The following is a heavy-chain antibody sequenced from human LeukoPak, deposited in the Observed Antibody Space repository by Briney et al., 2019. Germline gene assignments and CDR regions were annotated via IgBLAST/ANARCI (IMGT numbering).Heavy chain of an antibody. CDR1: GYTLTELS. D-gene: IGHD3-10*01. CDR3: ATDRYYYGSGSYYLVY. V-gene: IGHV1-24*01. Sequence: ASVKVSCKVSGYTLTELSMHWVRQAPGKGLEWMGGFDPEDGETIYARKFQGRVTMTEDTSTDTAYMELSSLRSEDTAVYYCATDRYYYGSGSYYLVYWGQGTLVTVSS. J-gene: IGHJ4*02. CDR2: FDPEDGET.